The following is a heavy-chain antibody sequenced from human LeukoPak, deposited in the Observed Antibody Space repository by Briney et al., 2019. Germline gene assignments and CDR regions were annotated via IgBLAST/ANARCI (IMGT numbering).Heavy chain of an antibody. CDR2: ISGDGEST. V-gene: IGHV3-23*01. CDR3: AKGFRGAATDAFDI. D-gene: IGHD3-10*01. Sequence: GGSLRLSCAVSGFAVSSNYMSWVRQAPGKGLEWVSLISGDGESTYADSVKGRFTLSRDNSKRTLYLQMNSLRAEDTAVYYCAKGFRGAATDAFDIWGQGTMVTVSS. J-gene: IGHJ3*02. CDR1: GFAVSSNY.